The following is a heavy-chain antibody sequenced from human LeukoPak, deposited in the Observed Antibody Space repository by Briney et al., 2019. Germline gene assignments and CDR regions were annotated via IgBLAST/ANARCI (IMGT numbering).Heavy chain of an antibody. Sequence: ASVKVSCKASGYTFTSYYMHWVRQAPGQGLEWMGPINPSGGSTSYAQKFQGRLTMTEDTSTDTAYMELSSLRSDDTAVYYCATDPVGYCSANGCYSVDYWGQGTLVTVSS. D-gene: IGHD2-15*01. CDR2: INPSGGST. CDR3: ATDPVGYCSANGCYSVDY. V-gene: IGHV1-46*01. CDR1: GYTFTSYY. J-gene: IGHJ4*02.